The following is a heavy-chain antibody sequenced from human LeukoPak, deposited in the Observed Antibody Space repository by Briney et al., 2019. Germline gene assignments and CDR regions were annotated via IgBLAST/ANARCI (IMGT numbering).Heavy chain of an antibody. CDR1: GGSISSGSYY. D-gene: IGHD2-2*01. CDR3: ARVRCSSTSCYAAAAKYYFDY. CDR2: IYTSGST. J-gene: IGHJ4*02. Sequence: SQTLSLTCTVSGGSISSGSYYWSWIRQPAGKGLEWIGRIYTSGSTNYNPSLKSRVTISVDTSKNQFSLKLSSVTAADTAVYYCARVRCSSTSCYAAAAKYYFDYWGQGTLVTVSS. V-gene: IGHV4-61*02.